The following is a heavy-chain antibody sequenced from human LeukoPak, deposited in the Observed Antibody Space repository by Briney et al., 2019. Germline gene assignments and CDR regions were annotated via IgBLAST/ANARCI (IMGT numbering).Heavy chain of an antibody. J-gene: IGHJ4*02. D-gene: IGHD3-22*01. V-gene: IGHV5-51*01. CDR2: IYPGDSDT. Sequence: GESLKISCKGSGYSFTSYWIDWVRQMPGKGLEWMGIIYPGDSDTRYSPSFQGQVTISADKSISTAYLQWSSLKASDTAMYYCARLPYYDSSGYYGYYFDYWGQGTLVTVSS. CDR3: ARLPYYDSSGYYGYYFDY. CDR1: GYSFTSYW.